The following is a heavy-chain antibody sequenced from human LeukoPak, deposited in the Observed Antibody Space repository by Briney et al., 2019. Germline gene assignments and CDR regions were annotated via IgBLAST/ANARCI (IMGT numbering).Heavy chain of an antibody. J-gene: IGHJ5*02. D-gene: IGHD2-2*01. CDR2: IYYSGST. Sequence: SETLSLTCTVSGGSISIYYWSWIRHPPGEGLEWIGYIYYSGSTNYNPPPKSRVTISVDTSKNQFSLKLSSVTAADPAVYFCARVNPVDNWFDPWGQGTLVTVSS. CDR1: GGSISIYY. CDR3: ARVNPVDNWFDP. V-gene: IGHV4-59*01.